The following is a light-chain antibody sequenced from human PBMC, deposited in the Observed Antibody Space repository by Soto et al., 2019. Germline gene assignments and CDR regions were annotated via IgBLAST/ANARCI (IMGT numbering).Light chain of an antibody. CDR2: YED. V-gene: IGLV1-36*01. CDR3: EAWDDSLNAWV. Sequence: QSVLTQPPSVSEAPRQRVTISCSGSRSNVGDNAVNWYQQLPGKAPKLLIYYEDLMPSGVSERFSGSKSGTSASLAISGLQSEDEADYYCEAWDDSLNAWVFGGGTKLTVL. CDR1: RSNVGDNA. J-gene: IGLJ3*02.